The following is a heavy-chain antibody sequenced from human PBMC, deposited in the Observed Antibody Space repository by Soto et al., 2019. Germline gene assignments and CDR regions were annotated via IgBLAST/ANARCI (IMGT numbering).Heavy chain of an antibody. D-gene: IGHD2-8*01. CDR2: ISSSSSYI. CDR1: GFTFSSYS. J-gene: IGHJ6*03. CDR3: ARIGYCTNGVCYDYYMDV. V-gene: IGHV3-21*01. Sequence: LRLSCAASGFTFSSYSMNWVRQAPGKGLEWVSSISSSSSYIYYADSVKGRFTISRDNAKNSLYLQMNSLRAEDTAVYYCARIGYCTNGVCYDYYMDVWGKGTKVTVSS.